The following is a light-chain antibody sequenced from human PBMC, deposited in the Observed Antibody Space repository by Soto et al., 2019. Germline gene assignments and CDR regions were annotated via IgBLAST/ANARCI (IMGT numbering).Light chain of an antibody. CDR1: SSNIGAGYD. Sequence: QSVLTQPPSVSGAPGQRVTISCTGSSSNIGAGYDVHWYQQLPGTAPKLLIYGNSNRPSGVPDRFSGSKSGTSASLAIPGLQAEDEADYYCQSYDSSFLVFGTGTKVTVL. J-gene: IGLJ1*01. V-gene: IGLV1-40*01. CDR3: QSYDSSFLV. CDR2: GNS.